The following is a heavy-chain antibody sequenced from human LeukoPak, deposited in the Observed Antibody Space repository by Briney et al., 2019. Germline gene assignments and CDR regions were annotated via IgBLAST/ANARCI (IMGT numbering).Heavy chain of an antibody. Sequence: ASVKVSCKASGYTFTCYGISWGRQAPGQGLEWMGWISAYNGNTNYAQKLQGRVTMTTDTSTSTAYMELRSLRSDDTAVYYCARAPVLRYFDWLAPHYYYYGMDVWGQGTTVTVSS. CDR2: ISAYNGNT. CDR1: GYTFTCYG. V-gene: IGHV1-18*01. CDR3: ARAPVLRYFDWLAPHYYYYGMDV. J-gene: IGHJ6*02. D-gene: IGHD3-9*01.